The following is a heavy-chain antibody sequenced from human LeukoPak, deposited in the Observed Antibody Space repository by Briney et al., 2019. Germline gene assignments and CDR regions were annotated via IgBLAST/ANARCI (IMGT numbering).Heavy chain of an antibody. J-gene: IGHJ6*04. CDR2: IWYDGSEK. D-gene: IGHD2-2*01. V-gene: IGHV3-33*01. Sequence: GGSLRLSCAASGFTFSSYGMHWVRQAPGKGLEWVAVIWYDGSEKYYADSVRGRFTISRDNSKNTLYLQMNSPRAGDTAVYYCARWAAAMDVWGKGTTVTVSS. CDR1: GFTFSSYG. CDR3: ARWAAAMDV.